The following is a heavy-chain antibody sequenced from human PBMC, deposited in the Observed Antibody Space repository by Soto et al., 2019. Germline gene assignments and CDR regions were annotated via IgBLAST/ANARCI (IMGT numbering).Heavy chain of an antibody. CDR1: GFTFRDYY. CDR2: IGPNGSPI. D-gene: IGHD6-13*01. Sequence: QVQLVESGGGLVKPGGSLRLSCAASGFTFRDYYMGWIRQAPGKGLEWLSYIGPNGSPIYYADSVKGQFTISRDNAKNSLYLQMNSLRADDTAVYYCARGSSSWLIDYWGQGTLVTVSS. J-gene: IGHJ4*02. V-gene: IGHV3-11*01. CDR3: ARGSSSWLIDY.